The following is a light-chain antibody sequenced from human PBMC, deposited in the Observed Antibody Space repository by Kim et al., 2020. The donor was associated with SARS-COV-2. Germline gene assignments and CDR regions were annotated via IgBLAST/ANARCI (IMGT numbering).Light chain of an antibody. J-gene: IGKJ5*01. V-gene: IGKV3-20*01. Sequence: SPGERATLSCTASQNVGKNYVAWFHHSPGQPPRLLIHGASARAAGIPDRFSGSVSGTEFTLTINRVEPEDFGVFYCQQYADSPITFGQGTRLEIK. CDR3: QQYADSPIT. CDR2: GAS. CDR1: QNVGKNY.